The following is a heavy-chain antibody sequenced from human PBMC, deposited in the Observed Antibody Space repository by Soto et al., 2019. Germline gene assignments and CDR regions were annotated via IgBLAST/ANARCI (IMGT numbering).Heavy chain of an antibody. D-gene: IGHD3-10*01. CDR1: GGTFTSYS. CDR3: TKDGRGPTRRYFAF. CDR2: VIPVLKTA. Sequence: QVQLVQSGAEVKKPGSSVKVSCQASGGTFTSYSITWVRQAPGQGLEWVGRVIPVLKTADYAQKFQGRITITADKSTNTAYMELSSLTPEDTAVYYCTKDGRGPTRRYFAFWGQGTLVTVSS. V-gene: IGHV1-69*08. J-gene: IGHJ4*02.